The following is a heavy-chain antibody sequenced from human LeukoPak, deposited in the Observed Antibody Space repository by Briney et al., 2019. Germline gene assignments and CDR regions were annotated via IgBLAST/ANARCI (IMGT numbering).Heavy chain of an antibody. J-gene: IGHJ4*02. V-gene: IGHV1-18*01. CDR3: ARSLGRQQQLDY. CDR1: GYTFSTHG. Sequence: ASVKVSCKVSGYTFSTHGINWVRQAPGQGLEWMGWISAYNGNTNYAQKLQGRVTMTTDTPTSTAYMELRSLRSDDTAVYYCARSLGRQQQLDYWGQGTLVTVSS. CDR2: ISAYNGNT. D-gene: IGHD6-13*01.